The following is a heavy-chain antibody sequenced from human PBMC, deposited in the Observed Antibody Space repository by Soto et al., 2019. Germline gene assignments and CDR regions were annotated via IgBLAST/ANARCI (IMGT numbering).Heavy chain of an antibody. Sequence: SETLSLTCTVSGESISAYSWSWVRQTPGKGLEWIGYIYHSGSTYYNPSLKSRVTISVDRSKNQFSLKLSSVTAADTAVYYCARAGVVGATALDYWVQGTLVTVSS. CDR2: IYHSGST. J-gene: IGHJ4*02. CDR1: GESISAYS. V-gene: IGHV4-30-2*01. D-gene: IGHD1-26*01. CDR3: ARAGVVGATALDY.